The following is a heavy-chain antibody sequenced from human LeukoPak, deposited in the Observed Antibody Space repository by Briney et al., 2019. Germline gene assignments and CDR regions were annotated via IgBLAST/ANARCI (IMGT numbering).Heavy chain of an antibody. D-gene: IGHD1-26*01. CDR3: ARDRWIVGANYYYYMDV. V-gene: IGHV4-61*02. Sequence: SESLSLTCTVSGGSISSGSYYWSWIRQPAGKGLEWIGRIYTSGSTNYNPSLKSRVTISVDTSKNQFSLKLSSVTAADTAVYYCARDRWIVGANYYYYMDVWGKGTTVTISS. J-gene: IGHJ6*03. CDR2: IYTSGST. CDR1: GGSISSGSYY.